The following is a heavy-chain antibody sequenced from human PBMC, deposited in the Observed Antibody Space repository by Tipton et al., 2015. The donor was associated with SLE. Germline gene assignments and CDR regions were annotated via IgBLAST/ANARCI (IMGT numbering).Heavy chain of an antibody. V-gene: IGHV4-59*01. CDR3: ARHPSFTIFGVWGAFDI. CDR1: GGSISNYY. D-gene: IGHD3-3*01. J-gene: IGHJ3*02. CDR2: TYYSGST. Sequence: TLSLTCTVSGGSISNYYWSWIRQPPGKGLEWIGYTYYSGSTNYNPSLKSRVTISLDTSKNQFSLKLSSVTAADTAVYYCARHPSFTIFGVWGAFDIWGQGTMVTVSS.